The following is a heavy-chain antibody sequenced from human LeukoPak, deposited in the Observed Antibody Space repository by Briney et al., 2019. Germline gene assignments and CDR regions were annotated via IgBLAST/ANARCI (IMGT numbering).Heavy chain of an antibody. J-gene: IGHJ4*02. Sequence: SETLSLTCAVYGGSFSGYYWSWIRQPPGKGLEWIGEINYSGSTNYNPSLKSRVTISVDTSKNQFSLKLSSVTAADTAVYYCASHRSGWLQSSFDYWGQGTLVTVSS. CDR2: INYSGST. CDR1: GGSFSGYY. CDR3: ASHRSGWLQSSFDY. D-gene: IGHD5-24*01. V-gene: IGHV4-34*01.